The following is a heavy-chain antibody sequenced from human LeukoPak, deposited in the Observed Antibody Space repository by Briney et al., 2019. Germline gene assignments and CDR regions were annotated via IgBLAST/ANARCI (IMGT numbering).Heavy chain of an antibody. CDR2: IYYSGST. Sequence: SETLSLTCTVSGGSISSGGYYWSWIRQPPGKGLEWIGYIYYSGSTYYNPSLKSRVTISVDTSKNQFSLNLSSVTAADTAVYYCAGGKDTAMAPSYWFDPWGQGTLVTVSS. J-gene: IGHJ5*02. CDR3: AGGKDTAMAPSYWFDP. V-gene: IGHV4-31*03. D-gene: IGHD5-18*01. CDR1: GGSISSGGYY.